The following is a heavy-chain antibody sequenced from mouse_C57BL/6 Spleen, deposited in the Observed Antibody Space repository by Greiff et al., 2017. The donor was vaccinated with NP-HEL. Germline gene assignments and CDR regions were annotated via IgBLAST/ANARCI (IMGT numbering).Heavy chain of an antibody. CDR3: AREGYYYGSRGYYAMDY. CDR2: ISDGGSYT. D-gene: IGHD1-1*01. V-gene: IGHV5-4*01. Sequence: DVHLVESGGGLVKPGGSLKLSCAASGFTFSSYAMSWVRQTPEKRLEWVATISDGGSYTYYPDNVKGRFTISRDNAKNNLYLQMSHLKSEDTAMYYCAREGYYYGSRGYYAMDYWGQGTSVTVSS. J-gene: IGHJ4*01. CDR1: GFTFSSYA.